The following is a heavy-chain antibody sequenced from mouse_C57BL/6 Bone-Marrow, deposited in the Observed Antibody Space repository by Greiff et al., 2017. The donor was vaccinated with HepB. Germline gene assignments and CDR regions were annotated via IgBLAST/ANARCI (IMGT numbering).Heavy chain of an antibody. Sequence: VKLMESGAELVKPGASVKLSCKASGYTFTEYTIHWVKPRSGQGLEWIGWFYPGSGSIKYNEKFKDKATLTADKSSSTVYMELSRLTSEDSAVYFCARHEDRTNWAWFAYWGQGTLVTVSA. V-gene: IGHV1-62-2*01. J-gene: IGHJ3*01. CDR2: FYPGSGSI. CDR3: ARHEDRTNWAWFAY. D-gene: IGHD4-1*01. CDR1: GYTFTEYT.